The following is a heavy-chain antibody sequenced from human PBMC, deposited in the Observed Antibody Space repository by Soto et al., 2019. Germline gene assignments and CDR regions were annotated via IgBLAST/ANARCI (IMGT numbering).Heavy chain of an antibody. CDR1: GGSFSGYY. D-gene: IGHD1-7*01. CDR3: ARVSRELRNYYYYGMDV. V-gene: IGHV4-34*01. CDR2: INHSGST. Sequence: SETLSLTCAVYGGSFSGYYWSWIRQPPGKGLEWIGEINHSGSTNYNPSLKSRVTISVDTSKNQFSLKLSSVTAADTAVYYCARVSRELRNYYYYGMDVWGQGTTVTISS. J-gene: IGHJ6*02.